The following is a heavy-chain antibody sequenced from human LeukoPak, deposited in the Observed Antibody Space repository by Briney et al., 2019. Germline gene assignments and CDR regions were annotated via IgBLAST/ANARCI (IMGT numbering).Heavy chain of an antibody. CDR1: GGSISTYY. J-gene: IGHJ4*02. V-gene: IGHV4-59*01. CDR3: ARAILSGYPDS. D-gene: IGHD3-3*01. Sequence: SETLSLTCSVSGGSISTYYWTWIRQPPGKGLEWIGYIYYSGSTNYNPSLKSRVTISLDTSKNQFSLKLSSVTAADTAVYYCARAILSGYPDSWGQGTLVTVFS. CDR2: IYYSGST.